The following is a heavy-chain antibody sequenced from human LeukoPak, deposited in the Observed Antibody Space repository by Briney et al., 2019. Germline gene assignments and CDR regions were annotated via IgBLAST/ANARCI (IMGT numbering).Heavy chain of an antibody. D-gene: IGHD2-15*01. CDR2: INPYSGLT. J-gene: IGHJ4*02. Sequence: ASVKVSCEASGYTFTDNFMHWVRQAPGQGLEWMGWINPYSGLTNSAQKFQGRVTMTRDTSISTAYMELSRLRSDDTAVYYCARARRGFCSGGSCFDFWGQGTLVTVSS. CDR3: ARARRGFCSGGSCFDF. CDR1: GYTFTDNF. V-gene: IGHV1-2*02.